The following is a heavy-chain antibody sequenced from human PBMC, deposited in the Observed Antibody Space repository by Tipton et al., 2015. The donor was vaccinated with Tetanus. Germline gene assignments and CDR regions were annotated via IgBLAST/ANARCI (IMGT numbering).Heavy chain of an antibody. CDR1: GFTFSSYS. V-gene: IGHV4-34*08. CDR2: ITDSGST. D-gene: IGHD2-15*01. J-gene: IGHJ6*02. CDR3: ACLPVGGRYYYYGMDV. Sequence: LRLSCAASGFTFSSYSMNWIRQPPGKGLEWIGEITDSGSTSYNPALKSRVTISVDPSKNQFSLKLSSVTAADTAVYYCACLPVGGRYYYYGMDVWGQGTTVTVSS.